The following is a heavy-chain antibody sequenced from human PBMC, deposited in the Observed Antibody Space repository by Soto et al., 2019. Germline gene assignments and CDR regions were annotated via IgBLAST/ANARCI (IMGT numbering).Heavy chain of an antibody. V-gene: IGHV4-34*01. CDR1: GGSFINYS. J-gene: IGHJ3*02. CDR2: VNHSGKT. Sequence: SETLSLTCAVYGGSFINYSYSWIRQPPWKGLEWIGEVNHSGKTDYNPSLKSRGTISVDTSKNQFSLKLSSVTAADTAVYYCARVAFFYDSCGYRPYAFDIWGQGTMVTVSS. CDR3: ARVAFFYDSCGYRPYAFDI. D-gene: IGHD3-22*01.